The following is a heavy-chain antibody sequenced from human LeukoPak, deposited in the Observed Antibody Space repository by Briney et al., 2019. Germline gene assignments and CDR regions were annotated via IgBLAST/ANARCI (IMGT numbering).Heavy chain of an antibody. Sequence: GGSLRLSCAASGFTFSSYSMNWVRQAPGKGPEWVSSISSSSSYIYYADSVKGRFTISRDNAKNSLYLQMNSLRAEDTAVYYCARHRGQLGATDTYDYWGQGTLVTVSS. V-gene: IGHV3-21*01. CDR1: GFTFSSYS. CDR2: ISSSSSYI. CDR3: ARHRGQLGATDTYDY. J-gene: IGHJ4*02. D-gene: IGHD1-26*01.